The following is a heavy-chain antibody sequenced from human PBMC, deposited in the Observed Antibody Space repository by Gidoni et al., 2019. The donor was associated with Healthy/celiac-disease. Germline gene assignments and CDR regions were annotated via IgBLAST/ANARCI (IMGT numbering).Heavy chain of an antibody. CDR1: GGSISSYY. V-gene: IGHV4-59*01. CDR3: ARDAYDCLSYPGWFDP. Sequence: QVQLQESGPGLVKPSATLSLTCTVSGGSISSYYWSGIRQPQGKGLEWIGYIYYSGSTNYNPSLKSRVTISVDTSKNQFSLKLSSVTAADTAVYYCARDAYDCLSYPGWFDPWGQGTLVTVSS. CDR2: IYYSGST. D-gene: IGHD3-9*01. J-gene: IGHJ5*02.